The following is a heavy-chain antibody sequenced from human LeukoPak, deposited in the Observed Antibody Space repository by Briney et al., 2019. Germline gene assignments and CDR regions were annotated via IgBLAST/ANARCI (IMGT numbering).Heavy chain of an antibody. Sequence: GGSLRLSCAASGCTFSSYGMHWVRQAPGKGLEWVAVISYDGSNKYYADSVKGRFTISRDNSKNTLYLQMNSLRAEDTAVYYCARSPQGTATTANWLDPWGQGTLVTVSS. CDR1: GCTFSSYG. V-gene: IGHV3-30*03. J-gene: IGHJ5*02. D-gene: IGHD4-17*01. CDR3: ARSPQGTATTANWLDP. CDR2: ISYDGSNK.